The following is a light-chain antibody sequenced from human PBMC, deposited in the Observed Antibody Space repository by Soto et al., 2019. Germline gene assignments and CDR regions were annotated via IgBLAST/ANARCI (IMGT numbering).Light chain of an antibody. CDR3: QQYDDSIT. Sequence: EIVLTQSPGTLSLSPGEGATLSCRASQSVSSTYLAWYHQKPGQAPRLLIYGASRRATGIPDRFSGSGSGTDFPLTISRLEPEDFAVYYCQQYDDSITFGQGTRLEIE. V-gene: IGKV3-20*01. J-gene: IGKJ5*01. CDR1: QSVSSTY. CDR2: GAS.